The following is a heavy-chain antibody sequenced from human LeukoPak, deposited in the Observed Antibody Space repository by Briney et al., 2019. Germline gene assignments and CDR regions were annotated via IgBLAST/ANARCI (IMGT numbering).Heavy chain of an antibody. D-gene: IGHD1-26*01. J-gene: IGHJ5*02. V-gene: IGHV4-59*01. CDR2: IYYSGST. CDR1: GGSISSYY. Sequence: SETLSLTCTVSGGSISSYYWSWIRQPPGKGLEWIGYIYYSGSTNYNPSLKSRVTISVDTSKNQFSLKLSSVTAADTAVYYCARSPVGAKFWFDPWGQGTLVTVSS. CDR3: ARSPVGAKFWFDP.